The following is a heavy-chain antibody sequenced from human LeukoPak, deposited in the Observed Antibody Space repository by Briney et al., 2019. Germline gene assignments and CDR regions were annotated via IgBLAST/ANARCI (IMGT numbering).Heavy chain of an antibody. V-gene: IGHV3-30*18. CDR1: GFTFSSYG. CDR3: AKDIANRGMDV. D-gene: IGHD6-13*01. J-gene: IGHJ6*02. CDR2: ISYDGSNK. Sequence: GGSLRLSCAASGFTFSSYGMHWVRQAPGKGLEWVAVISYDGSNKYYADSVKGRFTISRDNSKNTLYLQMNSLRAEDTAVYYCAKDIANRGMDVWGQGTTVTVSS.